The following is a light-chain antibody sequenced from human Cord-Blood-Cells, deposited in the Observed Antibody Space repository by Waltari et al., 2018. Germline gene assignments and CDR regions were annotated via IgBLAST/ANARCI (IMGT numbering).Light chain of an antibody. V-gene: IGKV1-39*01. CDR1: QSISSY. CDR3: QQSYSTPPWT. J-gene: IGKJ1*01. CDR2: AAS. Sequence: DIQLTQSPSSLSASVGARVTITCRGSQSISSYLNWYQQKPGKAPKLLIYAASSLQSGVPSRFSGSGSGTDFTLTISSLQPEDFATYYCQQSYSTPPWTFGQGTKVEIK.